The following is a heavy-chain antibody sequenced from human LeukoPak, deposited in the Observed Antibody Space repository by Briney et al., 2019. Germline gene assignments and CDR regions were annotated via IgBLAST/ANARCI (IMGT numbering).Heavy chain of an antibody. CDR3: ARVGYSSGWYYYYYYMDV. CDR1: GFTFSSYW. V-gene: IGHV3-48*04. CDR2: ISSSGTTI. D-gene: IGHD6-19*01. Sequence: GGSLRLSCAASGFTFSSYWMSWVRQAPGKGLEWLSYISSSGTTIYYADSVKGRFTISRDNAKNSLYLQMNSLRAEDTAVYYCARVGYSSGWYYYYYYMDVWGKGTTVTVSS. J-gene: IGHJ6*03.